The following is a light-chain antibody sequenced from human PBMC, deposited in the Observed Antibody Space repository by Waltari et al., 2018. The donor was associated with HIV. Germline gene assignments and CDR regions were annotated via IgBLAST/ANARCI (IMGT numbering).Light chain of an antibody. CDR2: RNN. Sequence: PSASGTPGQRVTISCSGSSSNIGSNYVYWYQQLPGTAPKLLIYRNNQRPSGVPDRFSGSKSGTSASLAISGLRSEDEADYYCAAWDDSLSVPVFGGGTKLTVL. V-gene: IGLV1-47*01. CDR1: SSNIGSNY. CDR3: AAWDDSLSVPV. J-gene: IGLJ3*02.